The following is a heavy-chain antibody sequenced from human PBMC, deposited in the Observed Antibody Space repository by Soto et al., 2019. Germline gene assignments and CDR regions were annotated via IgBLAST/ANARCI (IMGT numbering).Heavy chain of an antibody. V-gene: IGHV3-30*18. CDR1: GFTFSSYG. CDR2: ISYDGSNK. J-gene: IGHJ4*02. D-gene: IGHD1-26*01. Sequence: GGSLRLSCAASGFTFSSYGMHWVRQAPGKGLEWVAVISYDGSNKYYADSVKGRFTISRDNSKNTLYLQMNSLRAEDTAVYYCAKDPAGANSVYWGQGTLVTVSS. CDR3: AKDPAGANSVY.